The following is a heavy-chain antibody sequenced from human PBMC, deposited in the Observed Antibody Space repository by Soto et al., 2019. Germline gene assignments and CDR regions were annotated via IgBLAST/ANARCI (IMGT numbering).Heavy chain of an antibody. CDR1: GYTFTSYG. J-gene: IGHJ6*02. CDR2: ISAYNGNT. D-gene: IGHD3-10*01. Sequence: ASVKVSCKASGYTFTSYGISWVRQAPGQGLEWMGWISAYNGNTNYAQKLQGRVTMTTDTSTSTAYMELRSLRSDDTAVYYCARDNPSYYYGSGISIRGQGTTVTVSS. V-gene: IGHV1-18*01. CDR3: ARDNPSYYYGSGISI.